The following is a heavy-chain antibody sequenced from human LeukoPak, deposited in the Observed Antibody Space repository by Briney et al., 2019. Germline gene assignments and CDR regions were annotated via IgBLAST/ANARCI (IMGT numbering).Heavy chain of an antibody. CDR2: ISYDGSNK. Sequence: PGGSLRLSCAASGFTFSTYAMSWVRQAPGKGLEWVAVISYDGSNKYYADSVKGRFTISRDNAKNSLYLQMNSLRAEDTALYHCARGGYSGYEIPYYYYMDVWGKGTTVTISS. V-gene: IGHV3-30*03. J-gene: IGHJ6*03. CDR1: GFTFSTYA. CDR3: ARGGYSGYEIPYYYYMDV. D-gene: IGHD5-12*01.